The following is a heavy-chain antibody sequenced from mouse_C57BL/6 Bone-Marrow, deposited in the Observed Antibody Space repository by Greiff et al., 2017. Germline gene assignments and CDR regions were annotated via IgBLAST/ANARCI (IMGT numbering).Heavy chain of an antibody. CDR3: ARSNDYYGIAY. D-gene: IGHD1-1*01. Sequence: QVQLQQPGAELVKPGASVKLSCKASGYTFTSYWMHWVKQRPGQGLEWIGMIHPNSGSTNYNEKFKGKATMTVDKSSSTAYMQLSSLTSEDSAVFYCARSNDYYGIAYWGQGTLVTVSA. V-gene: IGHV1-64*01. J-gene: IGHJ3*01. CDR2: IHPNSGST. CDR1: GYTFTSYW.